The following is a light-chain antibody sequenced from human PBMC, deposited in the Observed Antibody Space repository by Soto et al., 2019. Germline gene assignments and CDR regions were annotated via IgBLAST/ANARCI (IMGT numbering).Light chain of an antibody. CDR2: DES. V-gene: IGLV2-14*01. Sequence: QSALTQPASVSGSPGQSITISCTGTSSDVGGYNYVSWYQQHPGKAPKLMIYDESNRPSGVSNRFSGSKSGNTASLIISGLQAEDEADYYCSSYTSSSTLLYVFGTGTKLTVL. CDR3: SSYTSSSTLLYV. CDR1: SSDVGGYNY. J-gene: IGLJ1*01.